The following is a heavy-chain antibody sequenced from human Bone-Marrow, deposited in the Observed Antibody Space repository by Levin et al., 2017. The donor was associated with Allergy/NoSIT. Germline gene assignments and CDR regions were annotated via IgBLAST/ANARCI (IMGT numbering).Heavy chain of an antibody. CDR2: INPSGGST. J-gene: IGHJ5*02. CDR3: ARAGGTNCSGGSCDPRGDWFDP. V-gene: IGHV1-46*01. Sequence: ASVKVSCKASGYTFTSYYMHWVRQAPGQGLEWMGIINPSGGSTSYAQKFQGRVTMTRDTSTSTVYMELSSLRSEDTAVYYCARAGGTNCSGGSCDPRGDWFDPWGQGTLVTVSS. CDR1: GYTFTSYY. D-gene: IGHD2-15*01.